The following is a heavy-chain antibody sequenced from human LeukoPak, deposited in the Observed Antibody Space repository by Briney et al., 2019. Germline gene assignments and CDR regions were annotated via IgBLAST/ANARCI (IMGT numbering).Heavy chain of an antibody. CDR2: IKSKTDGGTT. V-gene: IGHV3-15*07. J-gene: IGHJ6*02. Sequence: GGSLRLSCAASGFTFSNAWMNWVRQAPGKGLEWVGRIKSKTDGGTTDYAAPVKGRFTISRDDSKNTLYLQMNSLRAEDTAVYYCARVGVVVVPAAIWGSGMDVWGQGTTVTVSS. D-gene: IGHD2-2*01. CDR3: ARVGVVVVPAAIWGSGMDV. CDR1: GFTFSNAW.